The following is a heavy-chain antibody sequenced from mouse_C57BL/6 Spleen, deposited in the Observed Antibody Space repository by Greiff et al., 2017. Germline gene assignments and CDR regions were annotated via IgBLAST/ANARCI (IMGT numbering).Heavy chain of an antibody. CDR2: ISSGGDYI. Sequence: EVMLVESGEGLVKPGGSLKLSCAASGFTFSSYAMSWVRQTPEKRLEWVAYISSGGDYIYYADTVKGRFTISRDNARNTLYLQTSSLKAEDTAMYYCTRANSLVLRYQAWFAYWGQGTLVTVSA. V-gene: IGHV5-9-1*02. J-gene: IGHJ3*01. CDR3: TRANSLVLRYQAWFAY. D-gene: IGHD1-1*01. CDR1: GFTFSSYA.